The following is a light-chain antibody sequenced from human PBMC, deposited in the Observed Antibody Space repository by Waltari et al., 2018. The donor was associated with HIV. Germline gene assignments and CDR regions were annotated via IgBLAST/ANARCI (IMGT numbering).Light chain of an antibody. CDR3: QQYNKWPLT. J-gene: IGKJ4*01. V-gene: IGKV3-15*01. CDR2: GAS. Sequence: EIVMTQSPATLSVSPGERVARSCRASQSVGSALAWYQQKPGQVPRLLIYGASTRATGVPARFSGSGSETEFTLTISSLQSEDFAVYYCQQYNKWPLTFGGGTKVEIK. CDR1: QSVGSA.